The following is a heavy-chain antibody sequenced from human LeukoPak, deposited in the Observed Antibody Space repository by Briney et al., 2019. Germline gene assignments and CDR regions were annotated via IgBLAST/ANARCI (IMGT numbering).Heavy chain of an antibody. J-gene: IGHJ4*02. V-gene: IGHV3-7*01. CDR1: GFTFSSYW. D-gene: IGHD4/OR15-4a*01. CDR3: ARDTLGEGEDANYAVYYFDY. Sequence: GGSLRLSCAASGFTFSSYWMSWVRQAPGKGLEWVANVKQDGNEKYYADSVKGRFTISRDNGKNSLDLQMNSLRADDTAVYYCARDTLGEGEDANYAVYYFDYWGQGTVVTVSS. CDR2: VKQDGNEK.